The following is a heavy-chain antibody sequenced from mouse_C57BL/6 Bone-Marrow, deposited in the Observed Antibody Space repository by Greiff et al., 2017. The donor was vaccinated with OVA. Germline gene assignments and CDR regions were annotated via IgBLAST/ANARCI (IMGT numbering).Heavy chain of an antibody. J-gene: IGHJ2*01. CDR2: ISYDGSN. CDR1: GYSITSGYY. V-gene: IGHV3-6*01. Sequence: EVQLQESGPGLVKPSQSLSLTCSVTGYSITSGYYWNWLRQFPGNKLEWRGYISYDGSNNYNPSLKNRISITRDTSKNQFFLKLNSVTTEDTATYYCASGYGLDYWGQGTTLTVSS. D-gene: IGHD1-1*01. CDR3: ASGYGLDY.